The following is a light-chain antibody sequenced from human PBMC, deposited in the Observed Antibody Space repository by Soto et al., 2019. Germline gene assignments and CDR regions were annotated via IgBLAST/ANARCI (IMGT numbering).Light chain of an antibody. J-gene: IGKJ5*01. CDR1: QSISGY. V-gene: IGKV1-39*01. Sequence: DIQMTQSPSSLSASVGDRVTITCRASQSISGYLNWYQQKPGKAPKLLIYAASSLQSGVPSRFRGSGSGTDFTLTISSLQPEDFAIYYCQQSYSTPRVTFGQGTRLEIK. CDR2: AAS. CDR3: QQSYSTPRVT.